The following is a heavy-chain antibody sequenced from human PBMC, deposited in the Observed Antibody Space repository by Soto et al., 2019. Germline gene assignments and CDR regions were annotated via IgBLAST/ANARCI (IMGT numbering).Heavy chain of an antibody. CDR1: GGSIRSDGSY. Sequence: QVQLQESGPGLVKPSQTLSLTCAVSGGSIRSDGSYWTWIRQLPRGGLEWIGYIYYSGSTSYNPSLESRASISVDSSETQFSLRLTSVTAADTAVYYCARRAGNRRGYPIDSWGQGTLVTVSS. J-gene: IGHJ4*02. V-gene: IGHV4-31*11. CDR3: ARRAGNRRGYPIDS. CDR2: IYYSGST. D-gene: IGHD5-18*01.